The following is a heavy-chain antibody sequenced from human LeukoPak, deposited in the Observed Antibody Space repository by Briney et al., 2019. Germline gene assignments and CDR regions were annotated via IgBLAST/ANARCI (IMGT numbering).Heavy chain of an antibody. J-gene: IGHJ4*02. Sequence: VASVKVSCKASGYTFTSYGISWVRQAPGQGLEWMGWISAYNGNTNYAQKLQGRVTMTRDTSISTAYMELSRLRSDDTAVYYCARVRYRLAETYIDYWGQGTLVTVSS. V-gene: IGHV1-18*01. CDR1: GYTFTSYG. CDR2: ISAYNGNT. D-gene: IGHD3-16*01. CDR3: ARVRYRLAETYIDY.